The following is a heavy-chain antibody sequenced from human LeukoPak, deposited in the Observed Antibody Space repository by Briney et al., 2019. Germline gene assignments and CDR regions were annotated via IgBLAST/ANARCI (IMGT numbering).Heavy chain of an antibody. V-gene: IGHV1-69*13. D-gene: IGHD3-10*01. Sequence: VASVKVSCKASGYTFTGYYMHWVRQAPGQGLEWMGGIIPIFGTANYAQKFQGRVTITADESTSTAYMELSSLRSEDTAVYYCASGDYYGSGSLYYFDYWGKGTLVTVSS. CDR2: IIPIFGTA. J-gene: IGHJ4*02. CDR1: GYTFTGYY. CDR3: ASGDYYGSGSLYYFDY.